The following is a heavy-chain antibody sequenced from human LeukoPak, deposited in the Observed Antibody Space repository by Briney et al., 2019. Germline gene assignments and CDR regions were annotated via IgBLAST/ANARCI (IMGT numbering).Heavy chain of an antibody. CDR2: VYHTGST. Sequence: PSETLSLTCTVSGDPFSRGSYYWSWIRQPLGKELEWIGYVYHTGSTNYNPSLKSRVTISVDTSKNEFSLKMTSVTAADTAVYYCARGFASGWYSRYDPWGQGTLVTVSS. V-gene: IGHV4-61*01. CDR1: GDPFSRGSYY. J-gene: IGHJ5*02. D-gene: IGHD6-19*01. CDR3: ARGFASGWYSRYDP.